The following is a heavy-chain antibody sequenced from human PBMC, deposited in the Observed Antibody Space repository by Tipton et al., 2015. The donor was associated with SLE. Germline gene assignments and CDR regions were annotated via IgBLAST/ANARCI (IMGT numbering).Heavy chain of an antibody. V-gene: IGHV3-23*01. CDR1: GFTFSSYA. J-gene: IGHJ4*02. D-gene: IGHD3-10*01. Sequence: EASGFTFSSYAMSWVRQAPGKGMEWVSAISGSGGSTYYADSVKGRFTISRDNSKNTLYLQMNSLRAEDTAVYYCARAPAGCDYWGQGTLVTVSA. CDR2: ISGSGGST. CDR3: ARAPAGCDY.